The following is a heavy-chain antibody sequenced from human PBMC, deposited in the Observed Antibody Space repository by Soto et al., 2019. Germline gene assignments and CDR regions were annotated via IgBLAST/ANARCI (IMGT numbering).Heavy chain of an antibody. J-gene: IGHJ5*02. CDR2: MNPNSGNT. CDR3: ATENVLRYFDWAGGSWFDP. D-gene: IGHD3-9*01. CDR1: GYTFTSYD. Sequence: ASVKVSCKASGYTFTSYDINWVRQATGQGLEWMGWMNPNSGNTGYTQKFQGRVTMTRNTSISTAYMELSSLRSEDTAVYYCATENVLRYFDWAGGSWFDPWGQGTLVTVSS. V-gene: IGHV1-8*01.